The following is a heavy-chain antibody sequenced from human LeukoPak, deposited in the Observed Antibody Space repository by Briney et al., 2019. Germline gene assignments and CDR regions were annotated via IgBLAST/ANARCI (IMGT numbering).Heavy chain of an antibody. D-gene: IGHD2-2*01. Sequence: GASVKVSCKASGYTFTSYYMHWVRQAPGQGLEWMGIINPSGGSTSYAQKFQGRVTMTRDTSTSTVYMELSSLRSEDTAVYYCARDPQYCSSTSCYLPVNWFDPWGQGTLVTVSS. CDR1: GYTFTSYY. CDR2: INPSGGST. CDR3: ARDPQYCSSTSCYLPVNWFDP. J-gene: IGHJ5*02. V-gene: IGHV1-46*01.